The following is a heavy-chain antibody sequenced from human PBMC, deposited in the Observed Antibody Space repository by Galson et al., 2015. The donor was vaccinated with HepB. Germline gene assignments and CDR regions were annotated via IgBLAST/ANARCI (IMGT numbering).Heavy chain of an antibody. D-gene: IGHD1-26*01. CDR3: TLLPGY. V-gene: IGHV3-43*01. CDR2: ISWDGSHI. CDR1: GFTFDDYS. Sequence: SLRLSCAASGFTFDDYSLYWLRQVRGQRPEWISLISWDGSHIFYADSVKGRFTISRDDSKNTAYLQMNSLKTEDTAVYYCTLLPGYWGQGTLVTVSS. J-gene: IGHJ4*02.